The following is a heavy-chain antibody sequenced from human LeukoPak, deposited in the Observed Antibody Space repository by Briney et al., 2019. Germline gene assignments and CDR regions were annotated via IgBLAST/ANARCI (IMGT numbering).Heavy chain of an antibody. J-gene: IGHJ6*02. CDR1: GFTFSNYV. V-gene: IGHV3-23*01. CDR3: AKDSSSSNYYYGLDV. CDR2: ISGSGRNT. D-gene: IGHD6-6*01. Sequence: PGGSLRLPCAASGFTFSNYVMSWVRQAPGQGLEWVSSISGSGRNTNYADSVKGRFTISRDNSKNTLYLQMNSLRAEDTALYFCAKDSSSSNYYYGLDVWGQGTTVTVSS.